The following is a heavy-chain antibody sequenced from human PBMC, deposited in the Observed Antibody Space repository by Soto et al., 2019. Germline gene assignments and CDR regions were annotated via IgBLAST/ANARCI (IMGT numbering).Heavy chain of an antibody. CDR2: ISSSSSTI. CDR3: TSDKTAAAPPSNSYYMDV. Sequence: GGSLRLSCAASGFTFSSYSMNWVRQAPGKGLEWVSYISSSSSTIYYADSVKGRFTISRDNAKNSLYLQMNSLRAEDTAVYYWTSDKTAAAPPSNSYYMDVWGKGITVTVSS. D-gene: IGHD6-13*01. V-gene: IGHV3-48*01. CDR1: GFTFSSYS. J-gene: IGHJ6*03.